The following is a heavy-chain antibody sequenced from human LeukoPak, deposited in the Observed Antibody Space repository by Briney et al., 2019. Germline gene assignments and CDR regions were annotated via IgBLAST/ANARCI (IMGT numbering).Heavy chain of an antibody. CDR2: INHSGST. CDR1: GGSFSGYY. Sequence: PSETLSLTCAVYGGSFSGYYWSWIRQPPGKGLEWIGEINHSGSTNYNPSLKSRVTISVDASKHQFSLKLSSVTAADTAVYYCARAYYGSGSFDYWGQGTLVTVSS. J-gene: IGHJ4*02. D-gene: IGHD3-10*01. CDR3: ARAYYGSGSFDY. V-gene: IGHV4-34*01.